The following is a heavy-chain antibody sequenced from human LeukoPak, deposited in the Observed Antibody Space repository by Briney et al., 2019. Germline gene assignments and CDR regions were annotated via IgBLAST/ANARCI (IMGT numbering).Heavy chain of an antibody. V-gene: IGHV1-2*02. CDR1: GYTFTGYY. J-gene: IGHJ5*02. CDR3: ARDGVGIVVVPAEDWFDP. CDR2: INPNSGGT. Sequence: ASVKVSCKASGYTFTGYYMHWVRQAPGQGLEWMGWINPNSGGTNYAQKFQGRVTMTRDRSISTAYMELSRLRSDDTAVYYCARDGVGIVVVPAEDWFDPWGQGTLVTVSS. D-gene: IGHD2-2*01.